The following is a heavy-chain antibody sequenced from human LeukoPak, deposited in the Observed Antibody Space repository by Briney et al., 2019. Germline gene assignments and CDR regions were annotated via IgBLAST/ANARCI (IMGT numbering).Heavy chain of an antibody. J-gene: IGHJ4*02. D-gene: IGHD2-15*01. V-gene: IGHV4-59*01. Sequence: PSETLSLTCTVSGGSISSYYWSWIRQPPGKGLEWIGYIYYSGSTNYNPSLKSRVTISVDTSKNQFSLKLSSVTAADTAVYYCARGRYCSGGSCLWFDYWGPGTLVTVSS. CDR2: IYYSGST. CDR3: ARGRYCSGGSCLWFDY. CDR1: GGSISSYY.